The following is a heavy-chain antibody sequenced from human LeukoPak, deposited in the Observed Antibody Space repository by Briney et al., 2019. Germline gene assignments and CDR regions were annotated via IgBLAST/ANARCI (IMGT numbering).Heavy chain of an antibody. CDR3: ARDYSRLIGYSSGWYYFDY. CDR1: GYTFTSYD. Sequence: ASVKVSCKTSGYTFTSYDINWVRQATGQGLEWMGIINPSTGTTSYPQKFQGRVTMTRDMSTSTVYMELSSLRSEDTAVYYCARDYSRLIGYSSGWYYFDYWGQGTLVTVSS. D-gene: IGHD6-19*01. J-gene: IGHJ4*02. CDR2: INPSTGTT. V-gene: IGHV1-46*01.